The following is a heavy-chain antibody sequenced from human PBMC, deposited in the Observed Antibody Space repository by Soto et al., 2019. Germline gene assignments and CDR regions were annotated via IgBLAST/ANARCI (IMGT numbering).Heavy chain of an antibody. CDR1: RFRFSRYA. Sequence: GSLRPTCGASRFRFSRYAISWFRQAPGKGLEWVSAISGSGGSTYYADSVKVRFTISRDNSKNTLYLQMNSLRAEDTAVYYCAKSDVVLSWFDPWGQGTLVTVSS. J-gene: IGHJ5*02. CDR2: ISGSGGST. V-gene: IGHV3-23*01. D-gene: IGHD2-21*01. CDR3: AKSDVVLSWFDP.